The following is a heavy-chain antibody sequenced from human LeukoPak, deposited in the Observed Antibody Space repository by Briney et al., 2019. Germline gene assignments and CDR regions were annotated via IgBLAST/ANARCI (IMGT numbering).Heavy chain of an antibody. CDR1: GFTFSSYA. J-gene: IGHJ3*02. D-gene: IGHD3-10*01. CDR3: AKDRGPFTMVRGVIWEAFDI. Sequence: GGSLRLSCAASGFTFSSYAMSWVRQAPGKGLEWVSAISGSGGSTYYADSVKGRFTISRDNSKNTLYLQMNSLRAEDTAVYYCAKDRGPFTMVRGVIWEAFDIWGQGTMVTVSS. V-gene: IGHV3-23*01. CDR2: ISGSGGST.